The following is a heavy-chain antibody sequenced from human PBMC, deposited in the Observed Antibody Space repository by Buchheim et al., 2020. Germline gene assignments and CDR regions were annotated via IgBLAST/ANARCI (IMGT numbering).Heavy chain of an antibody. D-gene: IGHD3-10*01. CDR2: IYHSGST. J-gene: IGHJ5*02. Sequence: QVQLQESGPGLVKPSGTLSLTCAVSGGSISSSNWWSWVRQPPGKGLEWIGEIYHSGSTNYNPSLKSRATISVDKSKNQFSLKLSCVTAADTAVYYCAQERGGFLWFGELGEDWFDPWGQGTL. CDR1: GGSISSSNW. V-gene: IGHV4-4*02. CDR3: AQERGGFLWFGELGEDWFDP.